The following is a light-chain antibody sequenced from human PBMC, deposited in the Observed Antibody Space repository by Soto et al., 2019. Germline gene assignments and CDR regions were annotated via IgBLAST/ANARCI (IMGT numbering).Light chain of an antibody. Sequence: DIQLTQSPSFLSASVGDRVTISCRASQAMNTYIAWYQQRPGAAPKLLVYGASTLYTGVPSRFSGSESGAVFTLTISSLQPADFATYYCQQLHSYPITFGQGTRPESK. CDR2: GAS. J-gene: IGKJ5*01. CDR1: QAMNTY. CDR3: QQLHSYPIT. V-gene: IGKV1-9*01.